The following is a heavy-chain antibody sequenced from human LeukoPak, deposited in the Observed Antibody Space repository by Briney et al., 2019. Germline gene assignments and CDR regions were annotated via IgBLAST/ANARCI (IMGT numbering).Heavy chain of an antibody. D-gene: IGHD1-26*01. CDR1: GFTVSSNY. Sequence: GGSLRLSCAASGFTVSSNYMSWVRQAPGKGLEWVSVIYSCGSTYYADSVKGRFTISRDNSKNTLYLQMGSLRAEDMAVYYCARAEWEQLRWGIDYWGQGSLVTVSS. CDR2: IYSCGST. J-gene: IGHJ4*02. V-gene: IGHV3-66*03. CDR3: ARAEWEQLRWGIDY.